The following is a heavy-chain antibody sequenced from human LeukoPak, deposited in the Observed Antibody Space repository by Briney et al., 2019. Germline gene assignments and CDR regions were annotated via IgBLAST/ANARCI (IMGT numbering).Heavy chain of an antibody. D-gene: IGHD6-19*01. Sequence: GGSLRLSCVASGFNVYNHWMTWVRQAPGKGLEWVSCINNSGGSTYYADSVKGRFTISRDNSKNTLYLQMNSLRAEDTAVYYCAKDRSSSGWYRGGYFDYWGQGTLVTVSS. CDR3: AKDRSSSGWYRGGYFDY. J-gene: IGHJ4*02. CDR2: INNSGGST. CDR1: GFNVYNHW. V-gene: IGHV3-23*01.